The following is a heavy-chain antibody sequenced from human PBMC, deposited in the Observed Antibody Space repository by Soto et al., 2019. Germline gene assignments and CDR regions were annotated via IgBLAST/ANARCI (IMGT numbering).Heavy chain of an antibody. D-gene: IGHD1-26*01. V-gene: IGHV1-69*02. CDR3: AAGGHGAFDI. CDR1: GGTFSSYT. CDR2: IIPILGIA. Sequence: QVQLVQSGAEVKKPGSSVKVTCKASGGTFSSYTISWVRQAPGQGLEWMGRIIPILGIANYAQNFQGRVAITADKSTSTAYMELSSLRSEETAVYFCAAGGHGAFDIWGQGTMVTVSS. J-gene: IGHJ3*02.